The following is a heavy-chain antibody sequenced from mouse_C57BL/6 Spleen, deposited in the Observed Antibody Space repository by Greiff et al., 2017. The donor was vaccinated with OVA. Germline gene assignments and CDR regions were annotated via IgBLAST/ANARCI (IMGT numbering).Heavy chain of an antibody. CDR1: GYTFTSYG. CDR2: IYPRSGNT. J-gene: IGHJ4*01. D-gene: IGHD6-1*01. V-gene: IGHV1-81*01. Sequence: QVQLKESGAELARPGASVKLSCKASGYTFTSYGISWVKQRTGQGLEWIGEIYPRSGNTYYNEKFKGKATLTADKSSSTAYMELRSLTSEDSAVYFCARSAFVGYYAMDYWGQGTSVTVSS. CDR3: ARSAFVGYYAMDY.